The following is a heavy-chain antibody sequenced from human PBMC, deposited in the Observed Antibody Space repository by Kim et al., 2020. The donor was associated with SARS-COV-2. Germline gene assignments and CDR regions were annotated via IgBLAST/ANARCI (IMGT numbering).Heavy chain of an antibody. CDR3: ARSITMIGRKGNWFDP. Sequence: SLKGRVTISVDTSKNQFSLKLSSVTAADTAVYYCARSITMIGRKGNWFDPWGQGTLVTVSS. J-gene: IGHJ5*02. V-gene: IGHV4-30-2*05. D-gene: IGHD3-22*01.